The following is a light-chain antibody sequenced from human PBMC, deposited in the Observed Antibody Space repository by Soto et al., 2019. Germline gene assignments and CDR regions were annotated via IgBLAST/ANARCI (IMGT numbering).Light chain of an antibody. Sequence: VGDRVTITCRASRGITNDLGWYQQKPGKAPKRLIYDASTLHSGVPSRFSGSGSGTELTPTYSSLLRKAVAPHFRLHHHPLPWMSGQGTKVDIK. V-gene: IGKV1-17*01. CDR2: DAS. CDR1: RGITND. J-gene: IGKJ1*01. CDR3: LHHHPLPWM.